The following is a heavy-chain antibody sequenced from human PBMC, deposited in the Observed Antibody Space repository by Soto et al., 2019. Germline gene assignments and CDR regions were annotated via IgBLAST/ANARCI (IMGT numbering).Heavy chain of an antibody. CDR2: IYHSGST. CDR3: ARGVEKGYCSSTSCQRPFDY. D-gene: IGHD2-2*01. J-gene: IGHJ4*02. V-gene: IGHV4-30-2*01. CDR1: GGSISSGGYS. Sequence: PSETLSLTCAVSGGSISSGGYSWSWIRQPPGKGLEWIGYIYHSGSTYYNPSLKSRVTISVDTSKNQFSLKLSSVTAADTAVYYCARGVEKGYCSSTSCQRPFDYWGQGTLVTVSS.